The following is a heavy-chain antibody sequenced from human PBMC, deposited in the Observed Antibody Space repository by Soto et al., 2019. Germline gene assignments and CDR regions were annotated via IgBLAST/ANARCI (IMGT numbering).Heavy chain of an antibody. CDR2: INHSGST. CDR1: GGSFSGYY. D-gene: IGHD2-2*02. CDR3: ARLRGKYQLLYQKGVTTNWFDP. V-gene: IGHV4-34*01. Sequence: QVQLQQWGAGLLKPSETLSLTCAVYGGSFSGYYWSWIRQPPGKGLEWIGEINHSGSTNYNPSLKSRVTISVNTSKNQFSLKLSSVTAADTAVYYCARLRGKYQLLYQKGVTTNWFDPWGQGTLVTVSS. J-gene: IGHJ5*02.